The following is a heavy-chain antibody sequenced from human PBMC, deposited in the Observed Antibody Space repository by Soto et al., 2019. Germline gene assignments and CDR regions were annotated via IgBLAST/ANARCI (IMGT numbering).Heavy chain of an antibody. CDR1: GGSISSGGHY. D-gene: IGHD4-17*01. V-gene: IGHV4-31*03. J-gene: IGHJ4*02. CDR2: IDNSGIT. CDR3: ARNYGNYGHYFDS. Sequence: SETLSLTCTVSGGSISSGGHYWGWIRQHPERGLEWIAYIDNSGITYDNPSPKSRITMSVDTSQNQFSLKLRSVTAADTAVYYCARNYGNYGHYFDSWGQGTLVTVSS.